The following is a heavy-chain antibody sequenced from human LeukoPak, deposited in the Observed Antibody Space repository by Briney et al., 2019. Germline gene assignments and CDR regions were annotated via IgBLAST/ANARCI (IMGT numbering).Heavy chain of an antibody. D-gene: IGHD3/OR15-3a*01. CDR1: GGSISSYY. Sequence: SETLSLTCTVSGGSISSYYWSWIRQPPGKGLEWIGYIYYSGSTNYNPSLKSRVTISVDTSKNQFSLKLSSVTAADTAVYYCARVLDWSHWYFVLWGRGTLVTVSS. CDR2: IYYSGST. CDR3: ARVLDWSHWYFVL. J-gene: IGHJ2*01. V-gene: IGHV4-59*01.